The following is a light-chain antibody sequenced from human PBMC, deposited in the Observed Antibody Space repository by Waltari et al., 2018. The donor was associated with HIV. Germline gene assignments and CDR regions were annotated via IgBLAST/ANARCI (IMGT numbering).Light chain of an antibody. CDR2: ATS. CDR1: QSVSSN. CDR3: QQYYNWPPYT. V-gene: IGKV3-15*01. Sequence: EIVMTQSPATLSVSLGERATLSCRTSQSVSSNLAWYQQKPGQAPRLLIYATSTRATGIPARFSGSGSGTEFTLTISSLQSEDFAVYYCQQYYNWPPYTFGQGIKLEIK. J-gene: IGKJ2*01.